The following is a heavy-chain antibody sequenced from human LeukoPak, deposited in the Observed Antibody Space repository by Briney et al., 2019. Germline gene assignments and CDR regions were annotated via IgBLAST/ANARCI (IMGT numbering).Heavy chain of an antibody. CDR3: AKDFYYDSSGYSRGDAFDI. V-gene: IGHV3-23*01. CDR2: ISGSGGST. Sequence: ETLSLTCAVYGGSFSGYYWSWIRQAPGKGLEWVSAISGSGGSTYYADSVKGRFTISRDNSKNTLYLQMNSLRAEDTAVYYCAKDFYYDSSGYSRGDAFDIWGQGTMVTVSS. D-gene: IGHD3-22*01. J-gene: IGHJ3*02. CDR1: GGSFSGYY.